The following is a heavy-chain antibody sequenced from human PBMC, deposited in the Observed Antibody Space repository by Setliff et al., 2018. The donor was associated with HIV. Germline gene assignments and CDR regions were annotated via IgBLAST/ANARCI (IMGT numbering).Heavy chain of an antibody. Sequence: ASVKVSCKASGYTFSSYTMHWVRQAPGQGLEWMGWINCGNGKSKYSQKFQDRVTFTRDTSASSAYMDLSSLRSEDSAVYYCVRGDDSGYHYFEDWGQGALVTVSS. D-gene: IGHD3-22*01. CDR3: VRGDDSGYHYFED. CDR2: INCGNGKS. CDR1: GYTFSSYT. J-gene: IGHJ4*02. V-gene: IGHV1-3*01.